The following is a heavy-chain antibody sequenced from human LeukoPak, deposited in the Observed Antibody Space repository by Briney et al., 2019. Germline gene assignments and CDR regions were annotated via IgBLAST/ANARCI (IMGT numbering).Heavy chain of an antibody. Sequence: GGSLRLSCAASGFTFSTYTMHWVRQAPGKGLEWVSYISSSSSPIYYADSVKGRFTISRDNSKNTLYLQMNSLRAEDTAVYYCAKDHKIGAYYDILTGYSFFDYWGQGTLVTVSS. V-gene: IGHV3-48*01. CDR1: GFTFSTYT. CDR2: ISSSSSPI. D-gene: IGHD3-9*01. CDR3: AKDHKIGAYYDILTGYSFFDY. J-gene: IGHJ4*02.